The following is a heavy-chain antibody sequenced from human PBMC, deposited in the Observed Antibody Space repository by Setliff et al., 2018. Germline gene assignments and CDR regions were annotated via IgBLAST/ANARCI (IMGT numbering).Heavy chain of an antibody. Sequence: SETLSLTCTVSGGSISTNHYYWGWIRQPPGKGLEWIGSIYYSGSTYYSPSLKRRVTISVDTSKNQFSLKLSSVTAADTAVYYCATRTYYDSNGYYYAIAGPFDIWGQGTMVTVSS. CDR3: ATRTYYDSNGYYYAIAGPFDI. CDR2: IYYSGST. CDR1: GGSISTNHYY. J-gene: IGHJ3*02. V-gene: IGHV4-39*01. D-gene: IGHD3-22*01.